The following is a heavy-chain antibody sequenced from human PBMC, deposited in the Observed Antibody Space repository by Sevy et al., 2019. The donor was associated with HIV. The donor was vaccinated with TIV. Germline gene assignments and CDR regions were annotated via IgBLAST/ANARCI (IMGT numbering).Heavy chain of an antibody. CDR1: GFTFSNYG. CDR3: ARDYGITFGGAADAFEI. D-gene: IGHD3-16*01. V-gene: IGHV3-33*01. Sequence: GGSLRLSCAASGFTFSNYGMHWVRQAPGKGLEWVAVIWNDGSNKYYADSVKGRFTISRDNSKNTLYLQMNSLRAEDTAVYYCARDYGITFGGAADAFEIWGQGTMVTVSS. CDR2: IWNDGSNK. J-gene: IGHJ3*02.